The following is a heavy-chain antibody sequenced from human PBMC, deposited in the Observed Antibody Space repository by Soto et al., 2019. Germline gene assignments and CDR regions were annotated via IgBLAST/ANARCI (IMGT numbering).Heavy chain of an antibody. V-gene: IGHV3-53*02. Sequence: DVQLVETGGGLIQPGGSLRLSCAASGFIVSSSYMSWVRQAPGKGLEWVSVLYSDGRTYYADSVKGRFTISRDNSKNTLYIQMNSLSAEDTAVYYYARCSGWYGQCYFDCWGQGTLVTVSS. D-gene: IGHD6-13*01. CDR3: ARCSGWYGQCYFDC. CDR2: LYSDGRT. J-gene: IGHJ4*02. CDR1: GFIVSSSY.